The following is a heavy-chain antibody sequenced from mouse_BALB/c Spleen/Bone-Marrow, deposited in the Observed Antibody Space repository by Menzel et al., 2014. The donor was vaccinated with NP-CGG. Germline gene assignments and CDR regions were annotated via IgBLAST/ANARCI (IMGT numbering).Heavy chain of an antibody. J-gene: IGHJ4*01. Sequence: QVQLKQSGAELVRPGSSVKISCKASGYAFSSYWMNWVKQRPGQGLEWIGQIYPGDGDTNYNGNFKDKATLTVDRSSSTAFMQLSGLTSEDSAVYFCARWYRDPHFAMDYWGPGTSVTVSS. CDR2: IYPGDGDT. CDR1: GYAFSSYW. D-gene: IGHD2-14*01. CDR3: ARWYRDPHFAMDY. V-gene: IGHV1-80*01.